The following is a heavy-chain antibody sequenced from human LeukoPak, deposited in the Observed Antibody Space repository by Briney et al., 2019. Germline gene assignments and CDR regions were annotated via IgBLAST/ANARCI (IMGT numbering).Heavy chain of an antibody. CDR2: INHSGST. CDR1: GGPFSGYY. D-gene: IGHD4-11*01. J-gene: IGHJ4*02. V-gene: IGHV4-34*01. Sequence: PSETLSLTCAVYGGPFSGYYWSWIRQPPGKGLEWIGEINHSGSTNYNPSLKSRVTISVDTSKNQFSLKLSSVTAADTAVYYCARGKFRTVSYYFGYWGQGTLVTVSS. CDR3: ARGKFRTVSYYFGY.